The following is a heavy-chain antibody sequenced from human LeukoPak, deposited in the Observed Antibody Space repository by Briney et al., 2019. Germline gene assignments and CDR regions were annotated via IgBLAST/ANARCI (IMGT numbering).Heavy chain of an antibody. J-gene: IGHJ6*02. CDR3: ARESSGWQFYYYYYGMDV. Sequence: SVTVSCKASGGTFSSYAISWVRQAPGQGLEWMGGIIPIFGTANYAQKFQGRVTITADESTSTAYMELSSLRSEDTAVYYCARESSGWQFYYYYYGMDVWGQGTTVTVSS. D-gene: IGHD6-19*01. V-gene: IGHV1-69*13. CDR2: IIPIFGTA. CDR1: GGTFSSYA.